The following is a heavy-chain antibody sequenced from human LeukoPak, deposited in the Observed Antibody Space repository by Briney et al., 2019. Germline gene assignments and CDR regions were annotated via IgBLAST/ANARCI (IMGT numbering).Heavy chain of an antibody. CDR1: GRTFSSYA. CDR2: ISGRGGST. CDR3: AHGRYCSGGSCSGSYFDY. Sequence: PGGSLRLSCAASGRTFSSYAMSWVRQAPGKGREWVSGISGRGGSTYYADSVKGRFTISRDNSKNTLYLQMNSLRAEDTALYYCAHGRYCSGGSCSGSYFDYWGQGTLVTVSS. D-gene: IGHD2-15*01. J-gene: IGHJ4*02. V-gene: IGHV3-23*01.